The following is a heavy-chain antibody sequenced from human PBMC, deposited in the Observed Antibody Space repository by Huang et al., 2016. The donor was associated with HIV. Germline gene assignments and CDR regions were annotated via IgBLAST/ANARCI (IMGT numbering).Heavy chain of an antibody. Sequence: QVQLEQSGPAVRKPGSSVKVSCQASGGSFSDQIISWVRQAPGQRFEGMGCIIPLFRAPAYAQEFKGRVTMTADESTATIYMELNSLTSEDTAVYYCAMSLRYQYDSRSYWGRYFDYWGQGTLVTVSS. CDR2: IIPLFRAP. CDR3: AMSLRYQYDSRSYWGRYFDY. D-gene: IGHD3-16*01. J-gene: IGHJ4*02. V-gene: IGHV1-69*01. CDR1: GGSFSDQI.